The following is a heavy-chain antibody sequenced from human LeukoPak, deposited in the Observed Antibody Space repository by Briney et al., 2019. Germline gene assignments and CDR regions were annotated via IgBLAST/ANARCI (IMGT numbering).Heavy chain of an antibody. Sequence: PGGSLRLSCVVSGFTFSNYWMNWVRQAPGKGLEWVAIINKDGTALNYVDSVKGRFTISRDNAKNSLYLQMSSLRAEDTVVYYCARDLGYFALDFWGQGALVTVSS. CDR3: ARDLGYFALDF. D-gene: IGHD2-21*01. J-gene: IGHJ4*02. CDR1: GFTFSNYW. CDR2: INKDGTAL. V-gene: IGHV3-7*01.